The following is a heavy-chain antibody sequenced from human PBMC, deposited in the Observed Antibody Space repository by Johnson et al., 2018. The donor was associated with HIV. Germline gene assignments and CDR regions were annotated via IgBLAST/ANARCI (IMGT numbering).Heavy chain of an antibody. CDR1: GFTFDDYA. CDR3: SKDATLQDGTGAFDI. CDR2: INWNGGST. D-gene: IGHD1-1*01. J-gene: IGHJ3*02. V-gene: IGHV3-9*01. Sequence: VQLVESGGGLVQPGRSLRLSCAASGFTFDDYAMHWVRQAPGKGLEWVSGINWNGGSTGYADSVKGRFTISRDNSNNTLYLQMNSLRAEDTAVYYCSKDATLQDGTGAFDIWGQGTMVTVSS.